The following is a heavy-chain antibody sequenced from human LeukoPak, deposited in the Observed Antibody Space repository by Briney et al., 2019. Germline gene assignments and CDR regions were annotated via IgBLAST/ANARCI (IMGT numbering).Heavy chain of an antibody. V-gene: IGHV3-20*01. CDR3: ARWSSIKVAATENY. D-gene: IGHD6-19*01. Sequence: GGSLRLSCAASGFTFDDYGMSWVRQAPGKGLEWVSGITWNGDSPGYADSVKGRFTISRDNAKNSLQLHLNSLRAEDTALYHCARWSSIKVAATENYWGQGTLVTVSS. CDR2: ITWNGDSP. CDR1: GFTFDDYG. J-gene: IGHJ4*02.